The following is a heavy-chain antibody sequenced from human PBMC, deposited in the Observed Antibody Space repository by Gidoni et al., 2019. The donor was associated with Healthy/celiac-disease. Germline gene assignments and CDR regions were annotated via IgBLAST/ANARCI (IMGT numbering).Heavy chain of an antibody. J-gene: IGHJ4*02. CDR1: DIPLRSHS. D-gene: IGHD2-2*02. CDR3: ARVQPTIVVVPAAIDY. Sequence: QLVDSGGCLVQPGGSLRPSCSASDIPLRSHSMTWVRQAPGKGLEWVSYISSSSRTIYYADSVKGRFNISRDNAKNSLYLQMNSLRAEDTAVYYCARVQPTIVVVPAAIDYWGQGTRVTVSS. CDR2: ISSSSRTI. V-gene: IGHV3-48*01.